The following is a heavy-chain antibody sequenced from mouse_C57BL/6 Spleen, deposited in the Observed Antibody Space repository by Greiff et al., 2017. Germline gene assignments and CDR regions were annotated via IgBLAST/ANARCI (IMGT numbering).Heavy chain of an antibody. CDR1: GYTFTSYW. CDR3: ASRYYGRGAMDY. Sequence: QVQLQQPGAELVMPGASVKLSCKASGYTFTSYWMHWVKQRPGQGLEWIGEIDPSDSYTNYNQKFKGKSTLTVEKSSSTAYMQLSSLTSEDAAVYYCASRYYGRGAMDYWGQGTSVTVSS. D-gene: IGHD1-1*01. CDR2: IDPSDSYT. J-gene: IGHJ4*01. V-gene: IGHV1-69*01.